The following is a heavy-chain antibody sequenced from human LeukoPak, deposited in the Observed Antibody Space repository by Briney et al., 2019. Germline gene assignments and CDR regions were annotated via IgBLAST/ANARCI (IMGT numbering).Heavy chain of an antibody. CDR2: ISGSGGST. V-gene: IGHV3-23*01. CDR1: GFTFSSYA. J-gene: IGHJ4*02. Sequence: GGSLRLSCAASGFTFSSYAMSWVCQAPGKGLEWVSAISGSGGSTYYADSVKGRFTISRDNSKNTLYLQMNSLRAEDTAVYYCAKAYDFWSGYFPFDYWGQGTLVTVSS. D-gene: IGHD3-3*01. CDR3: AKAYDFWSGYFPFDY.